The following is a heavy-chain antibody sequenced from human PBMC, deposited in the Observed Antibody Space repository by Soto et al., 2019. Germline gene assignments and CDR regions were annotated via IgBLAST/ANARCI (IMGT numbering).Heavy chain of an antibody. Sequence: SVKVSCKASGGTFSSYAISWVRQAPGQGLEWMGGIIPIFGTANYAQKFQGRVTITADKSTSTAYMELSSLRSEDTAVYYCARGTVPYYYYGMDVWGQGTTVTVSS. CDR2: IIPIFGTA. D-gene: IGHD4-4*01. J-gene: IGHJ6*02. V-gene: IGHV1-69*06. CDR3: ARGTVPYYYYGMDV. CDR1: GGTFSSYA.